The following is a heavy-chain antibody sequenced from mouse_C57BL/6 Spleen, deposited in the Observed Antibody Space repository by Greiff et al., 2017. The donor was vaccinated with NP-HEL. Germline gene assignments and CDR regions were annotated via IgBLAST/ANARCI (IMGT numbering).Heavy chain of an antibody. CDR3: ARGNYAYAMDD. V-gene: IGHV5-4*01. J-gene: IGHJ4*01. CDR1: GFTFSSYA. CDR2: ISDGGSYT. D-gene: IGHD2-1*01. Sequence: EVQRVESGGGLVKPGGSLKLSCAASGFTFSSYAMSWVRQTPEKRLEWVATISDGGSYTYYPDNVKGRFTISRDNAKNNLYLQMSHLESEDTAMYYSARGNYAYAMDDWGQGTSVTVSS.